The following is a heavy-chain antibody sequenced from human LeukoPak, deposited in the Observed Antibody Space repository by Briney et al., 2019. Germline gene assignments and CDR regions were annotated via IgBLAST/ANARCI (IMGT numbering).Heavy chain of an antibody. D-gene: IGHD3-3*01. CDR1: GYTLTELS. Sequence: ASVKVSCKVSGYTLTELSMHWVRQAPGKGLEWMGGFDPEDGETIYAQKFQGRVTMTEDTSTDTAYMELSSLRSEDTAVYYCATVDDFWSGYPFDYWGQGTLVTVSS. J-gene: IGHJ4*02. V-gene: IGHV1-24*01. CDR2: FDPEDGET. CDR3: ATVDDFWSGYPFDY.